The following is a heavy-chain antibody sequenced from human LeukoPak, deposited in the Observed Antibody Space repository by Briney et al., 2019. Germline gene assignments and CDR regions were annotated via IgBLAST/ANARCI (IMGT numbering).Heavy chain of an antibody. CDR1: GFTVSSNY. J-gene: IGHJ5*02. D-gene: IGHD6-13*01. CDR2: IYSGGST. CDR3: ARDFLVSDIAAAGSWFDP. Sequence: GSLRLSCAASGFTVSSNYMSWVRPAPWKGLEWVSVIYSGGSTYYADSVKGRFTISRDNSKNTLYLQMNSLRAEDTAVYYCARDFLVSDIAAAGSWFDPWGQGTLVTVSS. V-gene: IGHV3-66*01.